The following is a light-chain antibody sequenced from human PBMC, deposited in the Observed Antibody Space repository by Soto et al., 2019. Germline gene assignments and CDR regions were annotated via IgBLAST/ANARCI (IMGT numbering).Light chain of an antibody. CDR1: QSIDTW. CDR2: KAS. Sequence: DVHMTQSPSTLSAFLLYTVAITCRASQSIDTWLAWHQQKPGKAPKLLIYKASSLASGVPSRFSGSGSGSEFTLTISGLQPDDFATYYCLQYNSFRTFGQGTKVDIK. J-gene: IGKJ1*01. CDR3: LQYNSFRT. V-gene: IGKV1-5*03.